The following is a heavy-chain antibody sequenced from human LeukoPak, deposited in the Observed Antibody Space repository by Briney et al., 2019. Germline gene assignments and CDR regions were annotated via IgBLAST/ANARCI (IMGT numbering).Heavy chain of an antibody. J-gene: IGHJ4*02. D-gene: IGHD3-22*01. CDR1: GGSFSGYY. Sequence: SETLSLTCAVYGGSFSGYYWSWIRHPPGKGLEWIGEINHSGSTNYNPSLKSRVTISVDTSKNQFSLKLSSVTAADTAVYYCARSFLWYYYDSSGYLGFDYWGQGTLVTVSS. V-gene: IGHV4-34*01. CDR2: INHSGST. CDR3: ARSFLWYYYDSSGYLGFDY.